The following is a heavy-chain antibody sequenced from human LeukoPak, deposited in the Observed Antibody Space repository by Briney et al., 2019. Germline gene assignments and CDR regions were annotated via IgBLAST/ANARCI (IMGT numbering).Heavy chain of an antibody. Sequence: PGGSLRLSCAASGFSFSNYAMSWVRQAPGKGLEWVSVISGSAGTIRYADSVKARFTISRDNSENTVYLQMNNLRAEDTAVYYCAGRVTGYSSGYVYWGQGTLVTVSS. D-gene: IGHD5-18*01. J-gene: IGHJ4*02. CDR2: ISGSAGTI. CDR3: AGRVTGYSSGYVY. CDR1: GFSFSNYA. V-gene: IGHV3-23*01.